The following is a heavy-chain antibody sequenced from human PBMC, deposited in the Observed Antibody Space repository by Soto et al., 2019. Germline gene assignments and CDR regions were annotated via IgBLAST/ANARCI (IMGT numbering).Heavy chain of an antibody. J-gene: IGHJ6*03. CDR1: GFTFSSYG. Sequence: QVQLVESGGGVVQPGRSLRLSCAASGFTFSSYGMPWVRQAPGKGLEWVAVISYDGSNKYYADSVKGRFTISRDNSKNTLYLQMNSLSAEDTAVYYCAKDRAPLLVYYYYMDVWGKGTTVTVSS. V-gene: IGHV3-30*18. CDR2: ISYDGSNK. D-gene: IGHD2-15*01. CDR3: AKDRAPLLVYYYYMDV.